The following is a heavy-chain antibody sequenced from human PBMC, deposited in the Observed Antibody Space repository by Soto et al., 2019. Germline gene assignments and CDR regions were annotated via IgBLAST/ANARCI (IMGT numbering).Heavy chain of an antibody. V-gene: IGHV1-24*01. Sequence: GASVKVSCKVSGTSLSGLPMHWVRQAPGKGLEWMGSLDYEEGERSFAHRFQGRLTVTEDTSTDTAYMELSSLMSEDTAVYYCAAGVTTFDYWGQGTLVTVS. J-gene: IGHJ4*02. CDR1: GTSLSGLP. CDR3: AAGVTTFDY. D-gene: IGHD4-17*01. CDR2: LDYEEGER.